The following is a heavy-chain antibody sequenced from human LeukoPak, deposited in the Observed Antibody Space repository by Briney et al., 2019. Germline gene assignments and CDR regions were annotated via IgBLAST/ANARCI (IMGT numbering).Heavy chain of an antibody. CDR1: GGSLTPYY. D-gene: IGHD1-26*01. V-gene: IGHV4-59*08. Sequence: SETLSLTCTVSGGSLTPYYWSRLRQPPGKELEWMGYIYYSGNTDYNPSFESRVTISLDTSGNQLSLDLTSVTAADTATYFCARGPVALGWFAPWGQGTLVTVSS. CDR3: ARGPVALGWFAP. CDR2: IYYSGNT. J-gene: IGHJ5*02.